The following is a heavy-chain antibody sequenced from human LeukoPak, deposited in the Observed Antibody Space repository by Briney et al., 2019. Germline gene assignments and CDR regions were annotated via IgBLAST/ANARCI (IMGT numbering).Heavy chain of an antibody. Sequence: SETLSLTCTVSGGSISSYYWSWIRQPTGKGLEWIGRIYTSGSTNYNPSLKSRVTMSVDTSKNQFSLKLSSVTAADTAVYYCARVGIAADYYYYYGMDVWGQGTTVTVSS. CDR1: GGSISSYY. J-gene: IGHJ6*02. CDR3: ARVGIAADYYYYYGMDV. D-gene: IGHD6-13*01. V-gene: IGHV4-4*07. CDR2: IYTSGST.